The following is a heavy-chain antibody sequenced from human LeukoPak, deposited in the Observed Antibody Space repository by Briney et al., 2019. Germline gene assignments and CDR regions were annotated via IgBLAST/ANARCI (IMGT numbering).Heavy chain of an antibody. V-gene: IGHV3-7*03. CDR2: IKQDGSEK. J-gene: IGHJ4*02. CDR1: GFTFTSYW. D-gene: IGHD6-13*01. Sequence: GGSLRLSCAAAGFTFTSYWMSWVRQAPGKGLEWVANIKQDGSEKYYVDSVKGRFTISRDNAKNSLYLQMNSLRAEDTAIYYCARGGYSRDYWGQGTLVTVSS. CDR3: ARGGYSRDY.